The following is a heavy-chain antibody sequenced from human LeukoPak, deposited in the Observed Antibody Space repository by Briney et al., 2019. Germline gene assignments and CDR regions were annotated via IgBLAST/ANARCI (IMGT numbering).Heavy chain of an antibody. CDR2: LYYSGST. CDR1: GGSISSYY. J-gene: IGHJ4*02. D-gene: IGHD3-10*01. Sequence: SETLSLTCTVSGGSISSYYWTWIRQPPGKGLEWIGSLYYSGSTNYNPSLKSRVTISVDTSKNQFSLKLSSVTAADTAVYYCARAGVKGSGSYPFDYWGQGTLVTVSS. CDR3: ARAGVKGSGSYPFDY. V-gene: IGHV4-59*01.